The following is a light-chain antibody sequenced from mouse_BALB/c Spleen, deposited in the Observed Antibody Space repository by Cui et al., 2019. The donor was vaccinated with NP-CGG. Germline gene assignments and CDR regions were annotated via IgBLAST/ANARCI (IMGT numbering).Light chain of an antibody. CDR3: ALWYSNHWV. CDR1: TGAVTTNNY. J-gene: IGLJ1*01. Sequence: AVVPQESALTTSPGETVTLTCRSNTGAVTTNNYANWVQEKPDHLFTGLIGGTNNRAPGVPARFSGSLIGDKAALTITGAQTEDEAIYFCALWYSNHWVFGGGSKLAVL. V-gene: IGLV1*01. CDR2: GTN.